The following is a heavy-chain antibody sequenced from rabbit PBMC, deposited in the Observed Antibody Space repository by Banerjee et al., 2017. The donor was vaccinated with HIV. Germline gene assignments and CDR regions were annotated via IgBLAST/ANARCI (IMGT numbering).Heavy chain of an antibody. V-gene: IGHV1S47*01. J-gene: IGHJ4*01. CDR2: IYVGDGST. Sequence: QEQLVESGGGLVQPEGSLTLTCKASGFDFSSNAMCWVRQAPGKGPEWIACIYVGDGSTHYASWVNGRFTISRSTSLNTVTLQMTSLTAADTATYFCAREYDASSSGYYPHYYFNLWGPGTL. CDR3: AREYDASSSGYYPHYYFNL. CDR1: GFDFSSNA. D-gene: IGHD1-1*01.